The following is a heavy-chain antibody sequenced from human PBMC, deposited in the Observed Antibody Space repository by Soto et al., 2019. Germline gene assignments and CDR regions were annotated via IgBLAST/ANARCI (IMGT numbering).Heavy chain of an antibody. CDR1: GFTFRSSG. V-gene: IGHV3-33*06. Sequence: QVQLVESGGGVVQPGRSLRLSCAATGFTFRSSGMHWVRQAPGKGLEWVAVIWYDGSRKYYSTSVKGRFTISRDNSNNTLYLEMSSLRVEDTAVDYCAKETMNYSDSRGPLAANPYFDFWGQGTLVTVSS. J-gene: IGHJ4*02. CDR2: IWYDGSRK. CDR3: AKETMNYSDSRGPLAANPYFDF. D-gene: IGHD3-22*01.